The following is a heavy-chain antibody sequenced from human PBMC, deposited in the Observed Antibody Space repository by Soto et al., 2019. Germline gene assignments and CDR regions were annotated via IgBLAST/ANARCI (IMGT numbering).Heavy chain of an antibody. CDR1: GGSFSGYY. CDR3: ARGGIYCSSTTCYSDN. V-gene: IGHV4-34*01. Sequence: SETLSLTCAVYGGSFSGYYWSWVRQPPGKGLEWIGEINHSGNINYNPSHTSRVTISVDTSTNQFSLHLYSVTAADTAVYYCARGGIYCSSTTCYSDNWGQGTLVTVSS. CDR2: INHSGNI. D-gene: IGHD2-2*01. J-gene: IGHJ4*02.